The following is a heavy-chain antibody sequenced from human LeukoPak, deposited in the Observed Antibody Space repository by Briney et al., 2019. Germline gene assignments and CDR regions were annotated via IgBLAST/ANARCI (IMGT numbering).Heavy chain of an antibody. CDR3: ARDNYGMDV. Sequence: GGSLRLSCAASGFTFSSYAMHWVRQAPGKGLEWVAVISYDGSNKYYADSGKGRFTISRDNSKNTLYLQMNSLRAEDTAVYYCARDNYGMDVWGQGTTVTVSS. CDR2: ISYDGSNK. J-gene: IGHJ6*02. V-gene: IGHV3-30-3*01. CDR1: GFTFSSYA.